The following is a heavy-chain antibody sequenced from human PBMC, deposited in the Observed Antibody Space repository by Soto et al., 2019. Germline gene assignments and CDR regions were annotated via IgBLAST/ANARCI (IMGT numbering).Heavy chain of an antibody. D-gene: IGHD3-22*01. CDR1: GGTFSSYA. CDR3: ASDYYDSSGYFDY. J-gene: IGHJ4*02. V-gene: IGHV1-69*13. CDR2: IIPIFGTA. Sequence: SVKVSCKASGGTFSSYAISWVRQAPGQGLEWMGGIIPIFGTANYAQKFQGRVAITADESTSTAYMELSSLRSEDTAVYYCASDYYDSSGYFDYWGQGTLVTVSS.